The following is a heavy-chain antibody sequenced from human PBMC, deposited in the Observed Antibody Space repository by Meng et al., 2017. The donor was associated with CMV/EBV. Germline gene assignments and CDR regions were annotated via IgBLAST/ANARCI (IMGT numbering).Heavy chain of an antibody. V-gene: IGHV3-30*02. CDR1: GFTFSNYG. J-gene: IGHJ4*02. D-gene: IGHD4-23*01. CDR2: IRYDGSKE. CDR3: ARDGYGGAFDY. Sequence: GESLKISCAASGFTFSNYGMHWVRQAPGKGLEWVAFIRYDGSKEDYGDSVQGRLTISRDNSKNTLYLQMKSLRAEDTALYYCARDGYGGAFDYWGQGTLVTVSS.